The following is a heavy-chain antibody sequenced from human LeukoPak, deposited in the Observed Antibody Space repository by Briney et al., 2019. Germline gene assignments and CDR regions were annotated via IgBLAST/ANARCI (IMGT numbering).Heavy chain of an antibody. CDR1: GYTFTSYG. J-gene: IGHJ5*02. Sequence: ASVKVSCKASGYTFTSYGISWVRQAPGQGLEWMGWISAYNGNTNYAQKLQGRVTMTTDTSTSTAYMELRSLRSDDTAVYYCARTLHGKYCSSTSCSEKNNWFDPWGQGTLVTVSS. CDR3: ARTLHGKYCSSTSCSEKNNWFDP. V-gene: IGHV1-18*01. D-gene: IGHD2-2*01. CDR2: ISAYNGNT.